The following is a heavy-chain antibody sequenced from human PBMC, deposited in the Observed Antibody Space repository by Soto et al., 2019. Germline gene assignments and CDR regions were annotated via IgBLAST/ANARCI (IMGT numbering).Heavy chain of an antibody. D-gene: IGHD1-26*01. J-gene: IGHJ4*02. CDR2: VFWDGGE. CDR3: TQVYGSGSWGWYFHS. V-gene: IGHV2-5*02. Sequence: QITLRESGPSLVKPTETLTLTCTFPGFSLTTTGVGVGWIRQPPGKALEWLAVVFWDGGERYSPSLKSRVTITKDTSKDQVVFTMTNMDPADTATYYCTQVYGSGSWGWYFHSWGQGTLVTVSS. CDR1: GFSLTTTGVG.